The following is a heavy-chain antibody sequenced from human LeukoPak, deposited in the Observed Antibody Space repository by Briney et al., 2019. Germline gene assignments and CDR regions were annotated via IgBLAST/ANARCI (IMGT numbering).Heavy chain of an antibody. CDR3: ARELDP. V-gene: IGHV4-59*01. J-gene: IGHJ5*02. Sequence: KPSETLSLTCTVSGGSINNYYWSWIRQPPGKGLEWIGYVSYSGSTNYSPSLKSRVTISVDTSKNQFSLKVRSVTAADTAVYYCARELDPWGQGTLVTVSS. CDR2: VSYSGST. CDR1: GGSINNYY.